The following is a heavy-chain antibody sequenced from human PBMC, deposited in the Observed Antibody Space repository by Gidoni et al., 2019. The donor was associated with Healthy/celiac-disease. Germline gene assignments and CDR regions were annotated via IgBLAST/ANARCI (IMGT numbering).Heavy chain of an antibody. CDR2: IYYSGST. CDR3: ARRIASMVQGVIIGWFDP. Sequence: QLQLQESGPGLVKPSETLSLTCTVSGGSISSSSYYWGWIRQPPGKGLEWIGSIYYSGSTYYNPSLKSRVTISVDTSKNQFSLKLSSVTAADTAVYYCARRIASMVQGVIIGWFDPWGQGTLVTVSS. V-gene: IGHV4-39*01. J-gene: IGHJ5*02. D-gene: IGHD3-10*01. CDR1: GGSISSSSYY.